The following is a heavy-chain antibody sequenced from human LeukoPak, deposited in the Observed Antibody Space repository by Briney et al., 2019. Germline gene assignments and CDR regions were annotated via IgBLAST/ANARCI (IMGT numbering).Heavy chain of an antibody. CDR1: GYTFTSYA. V-gene: IGHV1-3*01. J-gene: IGHJ4*02. D-gene: IGHD2-21*02. CDR2: INAGNGNT. CDR3: ARGSYCGGDCYSFGYFDY. Sequence: ASVKVSCKASGYTFTSYAMHWVRQAPGQRLERMGWINAGNGNTKYSQKFQGRVTITRDTSASTAYMELSSLRSEDTAVYYCARGSYCGGDCYSFGYFDYWGQGTLVTVSS.